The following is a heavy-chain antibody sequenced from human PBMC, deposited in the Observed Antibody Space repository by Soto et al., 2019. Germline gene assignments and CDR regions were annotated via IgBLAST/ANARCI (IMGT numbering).Heavy chain of an antibody. CDR3: ARDWGNNWKFDY. D-gene: IGHD1-20*01. Sequence: GAAVKVSCKASGYTFTSYYMHWVRQAPGQGLEWMGIINPSGGSTSYAQKFQGRVTMTRDTSTSTVYMELSSLRSEDTAVYYCARDWGNNWKFDYWGQGTLVTVSS. CDR2: INPSGGST. J-gene: IGHJ4*02. CDR1: GYTFTSYY. V-gene: IGHV1-46*03.